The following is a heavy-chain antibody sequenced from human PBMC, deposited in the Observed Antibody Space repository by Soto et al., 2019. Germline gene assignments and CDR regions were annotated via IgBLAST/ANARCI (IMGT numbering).Heavy chain of an antibody. Sequence: GRYPRLSCAASGLTFRSSAMTWARQAPGKGMEWVSVVTYNGDNTYYADPVKGRFTISRDNSKNTVFRQMNSLRAEDTAVYYCAITGAGYYIVWGQGTPV. CDR1: GLTFRSSA. J-gene: IGHJ1*01. CDR2: VTYNGDNT. CDR3: AITGAGYYIV. D-gene: IGHD3-3*01. V-gene: IGHV3-23*01.